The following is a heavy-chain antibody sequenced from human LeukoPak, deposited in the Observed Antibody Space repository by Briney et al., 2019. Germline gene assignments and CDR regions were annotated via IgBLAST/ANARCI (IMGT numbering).Heavy chain of an antibody. CDR1: GYSFRDNY. D-gene: IGHD1-26*01. CDR3: ARGGEWELDWFDP. Sequence: ASVKVSCKASGYSFRDNYMHWVRQAPGQGLEWMGWINPNSGGTNYAQKFQGRVTMTRDTSISTAYMELSRLRSDDTAVYYCARGGEWELDWFDPWGQGTLVTVSS. J-gene: IGHJ5*02. V-gene: IGHV1-2*02. CDR2: INPNSGGT.